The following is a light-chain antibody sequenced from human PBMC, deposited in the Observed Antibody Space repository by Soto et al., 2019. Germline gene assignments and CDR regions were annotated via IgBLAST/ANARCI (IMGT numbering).Light chain of an antibody. CDR3: QQRSNWPPT. V-gene: IGKV3-11*01. J-gene: IGKJ2*01. CDR1: QSVSSY. CDR2: DAS. Sequence: EIVLTQSPATLSLSPGERATLSCRASQSVSSYLAWYQQKPGQAPRLLIYDASNRATGIPARFSGSGSGTDFTLTISSLAPEDLAVYYCQQRSNWPPTFGQGTKLEIK.